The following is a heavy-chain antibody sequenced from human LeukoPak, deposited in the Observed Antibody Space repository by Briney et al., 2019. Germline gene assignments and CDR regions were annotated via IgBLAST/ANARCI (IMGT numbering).Heavy chain of an antibody. D-gene: IGHD3-3*01. CDR2: ISSSSSYI. CDR3: ARDRGDYDFWSGFPSPFDY. Sequence: GGSLRLSCAASGFTFSSYSMNWVRQAPGKGLEWASSISSSSSYIYYADSVKGRFTISRDNAKNSLYLQMNSLRAEDTAVYYCARDRGDYDFWSGFPSPFDYWGQGTLVTVSS. J-gene: IGHJ4*02. CDR1: GFTFSSYS. V-gene: IGHV3-21*01.